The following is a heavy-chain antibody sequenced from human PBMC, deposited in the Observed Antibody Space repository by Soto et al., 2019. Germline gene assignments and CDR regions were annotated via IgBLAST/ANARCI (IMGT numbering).Heavy chain of an antibody. CDR1: GGTFSSYA. J-gene: IGHJ4*02. Sequence: QVQLVQSGAEVKKPGSSVKVSCKASGGTFSSYAISWVRQAPGQGHEWMGGIIPIFGTANYAQKFQGRVKITADESTGTADMELSSLRSEDTAVYYCARDITGTTHPDWGQGTLDTVSS. CDR2: IIPIFGTA. V-gene: IGHV1-69*01. CDR3: ARDITGTTHPD. D-gene: IGHD1-20*01.